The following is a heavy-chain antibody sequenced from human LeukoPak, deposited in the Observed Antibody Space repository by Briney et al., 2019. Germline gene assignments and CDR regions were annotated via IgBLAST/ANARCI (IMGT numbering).Heavy chain of an antibody. V-gene: IGHV4-34*01. J-gene: IGHJ4*02. CDR3: ARGLGGRDDY. Sequence: PSETLSLTCAVYGKSFGAYYWSWIRQPPGKGLEWIGEINHSGSTNYNPSLKSRVTLSVDTSENQFSLNLTSVTAADTAVYYCARGLGGRDDYWGQGTLVTVSS. CDR1: GKSFGAYY. D-gene: IGHD1-26*01. CDR2: INHSGST.